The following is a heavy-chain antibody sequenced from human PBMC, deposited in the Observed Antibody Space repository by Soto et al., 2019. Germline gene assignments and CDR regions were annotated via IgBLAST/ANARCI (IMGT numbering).Heavy chain of an antibody. CDR3: ARGLGPDV. Sequence: EVQLVESGGGLVQPGGSLRLSCAASGFSFSSFSMNWVRQAPGKGLEWVSYIGSSGSTIYYAESVKGRFTISRDKAKNSVYLQMNSLRADDTAVYYCARGLGPDVWGKGTTVTVSS. CDR1: GFSFSSFS. J-gene: IGHJ6*04. D-gene: IGHD1-26*01. V-gene: IGHV3-48*01. CDR2: IGSSGSTI.